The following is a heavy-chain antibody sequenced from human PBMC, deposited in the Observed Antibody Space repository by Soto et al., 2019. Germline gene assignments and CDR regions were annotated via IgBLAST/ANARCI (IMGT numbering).Heavy chain of an antibody. Sequence: RASVKVSCKASGYIFSANYIHWVRQAPGQGLEWLGWINPHSGATNYAQKFLGRVTMSADTSASTAYMDLARLKSDDTAVYYCVRSLGWLQYSRFDPWGQGIPVTV. CDR2: INPHSGAT. J-gene: IGHJ5*02. CDR3: VRSLGWLQYSRFDP. D-gene: IGHD3-16*01. V-gene: IGHV1-2*02. CDR1: GYIFSANY.